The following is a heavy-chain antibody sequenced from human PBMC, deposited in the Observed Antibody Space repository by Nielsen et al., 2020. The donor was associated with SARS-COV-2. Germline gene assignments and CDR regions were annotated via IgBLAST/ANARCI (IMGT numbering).Heavy chain of an antibody. J-gene: IGHJ5*01. V-gene: IGHV3-11*05. CDR1: DFTVSSNH. Sequence: GGSLRLSCTASDFTVSSNHMNWVRQAPGKGLEWVAFISSTGGYTNYAESVEGRFTISRDNAKNSLYLQMNSLRVEDTAVYYCARVRSEANWFVLWGQGTLVTVSS. CDR2: ISSTGGYT. CDR3: ARVRSEANWFVL. D-gene: IGHD4-17*01.